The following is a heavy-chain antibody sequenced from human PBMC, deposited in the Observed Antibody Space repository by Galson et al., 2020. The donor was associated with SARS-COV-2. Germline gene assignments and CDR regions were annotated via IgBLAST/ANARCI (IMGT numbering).Heavy chain of an antibody. CDR2: ISYDGSNK. V-gene: IGHV3-30*18. J-gene: IGHJ4*02. Sequence: GGSLRLSCAASGFTFSNYGMHWVRQAPGKGLEWVAVISYDGSNKYYADSVKGRFTISRDNSKNTLYLQMNSLRAEDTAVYYCAKSYILTGLSYWGQGTLVTVSS. D-gene: IGHD3-9*01. CDR3: AKSYILTGLSY. CDR1: GFTFSNYG.